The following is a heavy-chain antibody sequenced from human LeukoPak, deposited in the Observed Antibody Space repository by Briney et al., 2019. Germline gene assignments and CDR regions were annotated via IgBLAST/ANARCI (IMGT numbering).Heavy chain of an antibody. CDR2: ISGGGVST. CDR1: GFTFSSYV. CDR3: AKRQSNSWYTYFDY. D-gene: IGHD6-13*01. Sequence: PGGSLRLSCAASGFTFSSYVMSWVRQAPGKGLEWVSGISGGGVSTYYADSVKGRFTISRDNSKNTLHLQMNSLRAEDTAVYYCAKRQSNSWYTYFDYWGQGTLVTVSS. V-gene: IGHV3-23*01. J-gene: IGHJ4*02.